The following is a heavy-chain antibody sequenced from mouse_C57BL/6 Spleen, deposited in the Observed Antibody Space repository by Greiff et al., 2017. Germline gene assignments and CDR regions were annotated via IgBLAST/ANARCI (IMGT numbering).Heavy chain of an antibody. CDR1: GFNIKDDY. CDR3: TTNSNYPAWFAY. D-gene: IGHD2-5*01. V-gene: IGHV14-4*01. Sequence: VQLQQSGAELVRPGASVKLSCTASGFNIKDDYMHWVKQRPEQGLAWIGWIDPENGDTEYASKFQGKATITADTSSNTAYLQLSSLTSEDTAVYYCTTNSNYPAWFAYWGQGTLVTVSA. J-gene: IGHJ3*01. CDR2: IDPENGDT.